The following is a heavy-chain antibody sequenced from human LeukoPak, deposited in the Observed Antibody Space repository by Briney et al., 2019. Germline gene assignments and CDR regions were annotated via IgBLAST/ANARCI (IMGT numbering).Heavy chain of an antibody. CDR2: ISSSGSYI. Sequence: GGSLRLSCAASGFTFSSYNINWVRQAPGKGLEWVSFISSSGSYIYYADSVKGRFTISRDNAKNSLYLQMNSLRAEDTAVYYCARFYCSSTSCLEDYWGQGTLVTVSS. CDR1: GFTFSSYN. V-gene: IGHV3-21*01. D-gene: IGHD2-2*01. J-gene: IGHJ4*02. CDR3: ARFYCSSTSCLEDY.